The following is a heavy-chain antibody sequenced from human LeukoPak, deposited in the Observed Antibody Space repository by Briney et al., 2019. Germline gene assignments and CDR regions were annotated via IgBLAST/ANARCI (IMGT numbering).Heavy chain of an antibody. CDR1: GGSISSSSYC. CDR3: ARDLTKGAFDI. Sequence: SETLSLTCTVSGGSISSSSYCWGWIRQPPGKGLEWIGSIYYSGSTYYNPSLKSRVTISVDTSKNQFSLKLSSVTAADTAVYYCARDLTKGAFDIWGQGTMVTVSS. J-gene: IGHJ3*02. V-gene: IGHV4-39*07. D-gene: IGHD3-9*01. CDR2: IYYSGST.